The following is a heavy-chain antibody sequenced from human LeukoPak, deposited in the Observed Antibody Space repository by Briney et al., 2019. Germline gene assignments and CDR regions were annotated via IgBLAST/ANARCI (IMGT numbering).Heavy chain of an antibody. J-gene: IGHJ4*02. CDR2: IISKTDGGAT. CDR1: GFTFSKAW. V-gene: IGHV3-15*01. D-gene: IGHD1-26*01. CDR3: TTAGTTTTRFVDY. Sequence: GGSLRLSCAASGFTFSKAWMSWVRQAPGKGLEWVGRIISKTDGGATNYAAPVNGRFAISRDDSKNTLYLQMNGLKTEDTAVYYCTTAGTTTTRFVDYWGQGTLVTVSS.